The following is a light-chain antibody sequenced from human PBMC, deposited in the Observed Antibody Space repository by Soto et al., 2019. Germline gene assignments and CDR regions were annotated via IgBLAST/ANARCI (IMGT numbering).Light chain of an antibody. CDR2: KAS. Sequence: DIQMTQSPSTLSASVGDRVTITCRASQSISSWLAWYQQKPGKAPKLLIYKASSLESGVPSRFSGSGSGTDFTPTISSLQPDDFATYYCQQYNSYPWTFGQGTKVEIK. J-gene: IGKJ1*01. V-gene: IGKV1-5*03. CDR1: QSISSW. CDR3: QQYNSYPWT.